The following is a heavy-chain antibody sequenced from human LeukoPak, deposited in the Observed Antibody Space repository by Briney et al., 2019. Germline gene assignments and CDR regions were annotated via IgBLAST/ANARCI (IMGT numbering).Heavy chain of an antibody. V-gene: IGHV1-46*01. CDR3: ARDITVVPAAMSRFDY. D-gene: IGHD2-2*01. J-gene: IGHJ4*02. CDR1: GYTFTSYD. CDR2: INPSGGST. Sequence: ASVKVSCKASGYTFTSYDINWVRQATGQGLEWMGIINPSGGSTSYAQKFQGRVTMTRDTSTSTVYMELSSLRSEDTAVYYCARDITVVPAAMSRFDYWGQGTLVTVSS.